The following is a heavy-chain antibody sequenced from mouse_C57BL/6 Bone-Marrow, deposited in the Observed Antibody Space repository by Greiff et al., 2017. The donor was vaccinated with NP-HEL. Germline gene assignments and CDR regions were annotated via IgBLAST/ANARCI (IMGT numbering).Heavy chain of an antibody. D-gene: IGHD3-2*02. CDR3: ASSGRYYAMDY. Sequence: EVQLVESGGGLVQPGGSLKLSCAASGFTFSDYYMYWVRQTPEKRLEWVAYISNGGGSTYYPDTVKGRVTISRDNAKNTLYLQMSRLKSEDTAMDYCASSGRYYAMDYWGQGTSVTVSS. CDR2: ISNGGGST. V-gene: IGHV5-12*01. CDR1: GFTFSDYY. J-gene: IGHJ4*01.